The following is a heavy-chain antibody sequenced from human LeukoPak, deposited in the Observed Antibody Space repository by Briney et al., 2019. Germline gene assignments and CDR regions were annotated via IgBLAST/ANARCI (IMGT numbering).Heavy chain of an antibody. CDR3: ARVLGLAPYYYYYYMDV. J-gene: IGHJ6*03. Sequence: SSETLSLTCTVSGGSISSSSYYWGWIHQPPGKGLEWIGSIYYSGSTYYNPSLKSRVTISVDTSKNQFSLKLSSVTAADTAVYYCARVLGLAPYYYYYYMDVWGKGTTVTVSS. V-gene: IGHV4-39*01. CDR2: IYYSGST. CDR1: GGSISSSSYY. D-gene: IGHD3-16*01.